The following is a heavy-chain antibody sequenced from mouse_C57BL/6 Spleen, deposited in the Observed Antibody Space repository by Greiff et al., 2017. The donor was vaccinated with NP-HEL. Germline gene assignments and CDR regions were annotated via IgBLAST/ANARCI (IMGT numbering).Heavy chain of an antibody. Sequence: EVKVEESGPGLVKPSQSLSLTCSVTGYSITSGYYWNWIRQFPGNKLEWMGYISYDGSNNYNPSLKNRISITRDTSKNQFFLKLNSVTTEDTATYDCARDKVVATDYAMDYWGQGTSVTVSS. V-gene: IGHV3-6*01. CDR1: GYSITSGYY. CDR3: ARDKVVATDYAMDY. J-gene: IGHJ4*01. D-gene: IGHD1-1*01. CDR2: ISYDGSN.